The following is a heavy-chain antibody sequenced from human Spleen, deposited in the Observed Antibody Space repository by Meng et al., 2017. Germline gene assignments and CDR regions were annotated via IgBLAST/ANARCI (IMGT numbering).Heavy chain of an antibody. CDR1: GGSCSDYY. CDR2: INHSGST. D-gene: IGHD4-11*01. J-gene: IGHJ4*02. Sequence: VELTRWGAGLLKPSGTLSLTCVVSGGSCSDYYWSWIRQPPGKGLEWIGEINHSGSTNYNPSLESRATISVDTSQNNLSLKLSSVTAADSAVYYCARGPTTTAHDFDYWGQGTLVTVSS. CDR3: ARGPTTTAHDFDY. V-gene: IGHV4-34*02.